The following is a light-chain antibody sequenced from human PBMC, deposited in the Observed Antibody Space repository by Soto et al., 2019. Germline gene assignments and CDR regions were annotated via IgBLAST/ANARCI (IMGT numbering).Light chain of an antibody. Sequence: EIVLTQSPGTLSLSPGERATLSCRASQSVRSSYLAWYQQKSGQAPALLIYGTSTRATGIPDRFSGRGAGTDFTLTISRLEPEDSAVYYCQQYGTSPLPFGGGTKVEIK. CDR1: QSVRSSY. J-gene: IGKJ4*01. CDR2: GTS. V-gene: IGKV3-20*01. CDR3: QQYGTSPLP.